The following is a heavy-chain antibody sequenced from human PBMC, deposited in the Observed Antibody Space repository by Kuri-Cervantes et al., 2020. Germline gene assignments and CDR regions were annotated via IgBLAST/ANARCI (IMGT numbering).Heavy chain of an antibody. D-gene: IGHD3-10*01. CDR3: ARDPPIYGSGSQYGMDV. Sequence: ASVKVSCKASGYTFTSYYMHWVRQAPGQGLEWMGIINPSGGSTSYAQKFQGRVTMTRDTSTSTVYMEPSSLRSEDTAVYYCARDPPIYGSGSQYGMDVWGQGTTVTVSS. CDR2: INPSGGST. CDR1: GYTFTSYY. J-gene: IGHJ6*02. V-gene: IGHV1-46*01.